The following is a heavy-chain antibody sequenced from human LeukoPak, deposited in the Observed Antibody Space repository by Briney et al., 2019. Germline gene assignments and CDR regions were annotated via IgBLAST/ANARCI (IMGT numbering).Heavy chain of an antibody. CDR3: AKTGMLRRVGYLDV. J-gene: IGHJ6*04. Sequence: GGSLRLSCVASGFIFSDYGIQWVRQAPGKGLEWVAVIAYDGNNTYYGDSVRGRFTISRDNSKKMVYLEMNSLRVEDTAVYYCAKTGMLRRVGYLDVWGKGTAVIVSS. D-gene: IGHD1-1*01. CDR2: IAYDGNNT. CDR1: GFIFSDYG. V-gene: IGHV3-30*18.